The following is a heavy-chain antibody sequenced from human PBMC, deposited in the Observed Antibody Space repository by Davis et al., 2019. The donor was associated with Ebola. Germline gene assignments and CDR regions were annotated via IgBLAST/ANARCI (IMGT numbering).Heavy chain of an antibody. CDR1: GYTFTSYG. CDR3: ARGQTYYDFWSGYYSSAADV. D-gene: IGHD3-3*01. J-gene: IGHJ6*02. V-gene: IGHV1-18*04. CDR2: ISAYNGNT. Sequence: AASVKVSCKASGYTFTSYGISWVRQAPGQGLEWMGWISAYNGNTNYAQKLQGRVTMTTDTSTSTAYMELRSLRSDDTAVYYCARGQTYYDFWSGYYSSAADVWGQGTTVTVSS.